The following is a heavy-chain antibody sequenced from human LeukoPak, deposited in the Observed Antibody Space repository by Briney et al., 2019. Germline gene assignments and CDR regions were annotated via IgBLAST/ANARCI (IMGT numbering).Heavy chain of an antibody. D-gene: IGHD2-2*01. CDR1: GYTSTGYH. Sequence: GASVKVSCKASGYTSTGYHMHWVRRAPGQGLEWMGRINPNSGDTNYAQKFQGRVTMTRDTSISTAYMELSRLRSDDTAVYYCARDYCSSTSCLFDYWGQGALVTVSS. V-gene: IGHV1-2*06. CDR3: ARDYCSSTSCLFDY. J-gene: IGHJ4*02. CDR2: INPNSGDT.